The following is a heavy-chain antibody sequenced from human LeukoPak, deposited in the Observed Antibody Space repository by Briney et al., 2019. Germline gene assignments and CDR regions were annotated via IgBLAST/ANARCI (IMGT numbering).Heavy chain of an antibody. V-gene: IGHV4-61*02. CDR2: IYTSGST. J-gene: IGHJ6*02. D-gene: IGHD3-22*01. CDR3: ARDPEPSGYYDYYYYGMDV. CDR1: GGSISSGSYY. Sequence: SQTLSLTCTVSGGSISSGSYYWSWIRQPAGKGLEWIGRIYTSGSTNYNPSLKSRVTISVDTSKNQFSLKLSSVTAADTAVYYCARDPEPSGYYDYYYYGMDVWGQGTTVTVPS.